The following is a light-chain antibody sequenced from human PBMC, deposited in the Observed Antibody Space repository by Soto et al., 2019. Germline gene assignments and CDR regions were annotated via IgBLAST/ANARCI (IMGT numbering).Light chain of an antibody. CDR2: GNS. CDR3: QSYDSSLGGSIYV. J-gene: IGLJ1*01. V-gene: IGLV1-40*01. Sequence: QSVLTQPPSVSGAPGQRVTISCTGSSSNIGAGYDVHWYQQLPGTAPKLLIYGNSNRPSGVPDRFSGSKSGTSASLAITGLQAEDEADYYCQSYDSSLGGSIYVFGTGTKVTVL. CDR1: SSNIGAGYD.